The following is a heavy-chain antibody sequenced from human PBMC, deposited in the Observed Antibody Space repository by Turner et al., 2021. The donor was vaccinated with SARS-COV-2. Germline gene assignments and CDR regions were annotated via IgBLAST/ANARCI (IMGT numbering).Heavy chain of an antibody. CDR1: GFTFSSYG. Sequence: QVQLVESGGGVVQPGRSLRLSCAASGFTFSSYGMHWVRQAPGKGLEWVAVISYDGRNKDYADPVKGRFTISRDNSKNTLYRKMNSLRTEDTAVYYCARGLGGNYYYMDVWGKGTTVTVSS. V-gene: IGHV3-30*03. D-gene: IGHD3-16*01. CDR3: ARGLGGNYYYMDV. CDR2: ISYDGRNK. J-gene: IGHJ6*03.